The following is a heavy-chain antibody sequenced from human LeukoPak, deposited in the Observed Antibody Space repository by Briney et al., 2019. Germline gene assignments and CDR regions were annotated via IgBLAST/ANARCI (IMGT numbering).Heavy chain of an antibody. CDR1: GYTFTSDD. V-gene: IGHV1-8*01. CDR3: ARMMAAAPNWFAP. CDR2: MNTNSGNT. Sequence: GASVSVSSTASGYTFTSDDINWGRQAAGQGLGWRGRMNTNSGNTGYAQKYQGRVTMTRNTSISTAYMELSSLRSEDTAVYYCARMMAAAPNWFAPWGQGPLVTVS. D-gene: IGHD6-13*01. J-gene: IGHJ5*02.